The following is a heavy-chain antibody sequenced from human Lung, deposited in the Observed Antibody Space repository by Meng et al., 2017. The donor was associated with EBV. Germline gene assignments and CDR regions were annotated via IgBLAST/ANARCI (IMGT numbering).Heavy chain of an antibody. CDR1: GGSLSGAY. J-gene: IGHJ4*02. CDR2: IIHGGSP. D-gene: IGHD2-8*02. CDR3: ARRPTGIDY. V-gene: IGHV4-34*12. Sequence: QWQLQHGGAVLLNPPETLSLTCAVNGGSLSGAYWNWIRQPPGKGLEWIGEIIHGGSPSYNPSLKSRVTISIDTSKNQLSLMLSSVTAADTAVYYCARRPTGIDYWGQGTLVTVSS.